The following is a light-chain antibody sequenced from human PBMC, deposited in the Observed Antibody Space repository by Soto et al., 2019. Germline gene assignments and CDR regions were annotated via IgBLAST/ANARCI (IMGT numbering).Light chain of an antibody. V-gene: IGKV1-5*01. CDR1: QSISSW. CDR2: DAS. Sequence: DIQMTQSPSTLSASVGYRVTITCRSSQSISSWLAWYQQKPGKAPKLLIYDASSLESGVPSRFSGSGSGTEFTLTIRSLQPDDFATYYCQQYNSYSTTFGKGTKV. J-gene: IGKJ1*01. CDR3: QQYNSYSTT.